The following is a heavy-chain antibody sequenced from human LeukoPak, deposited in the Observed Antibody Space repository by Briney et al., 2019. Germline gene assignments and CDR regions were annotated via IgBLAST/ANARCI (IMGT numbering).Heavy chain of an antibody. CDR2: TYYRSKWYS. Sequence: SQTLSLTCAISGDSVSSNSTACNWIRQSPSRGLEWLGRTYYRSKWYSDYAVSVKSRITINPDTSKNQFSLKLSSVTAADTAVYYCARRWELDWFDPWGQGTLVTVSS. CDR1: GDSVSSNSTA. CDR3: ARRWELDWFDP. V-gene: IGHV6-1*01. J-gene: IGHJ5*02. D-gene: IGHD1-26*01.